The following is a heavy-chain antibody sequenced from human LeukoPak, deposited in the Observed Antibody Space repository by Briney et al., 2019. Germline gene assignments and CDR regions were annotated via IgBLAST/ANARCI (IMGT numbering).Heavy chain of an antibody. CDR2: ISYDGSNK. J-gene: IGHJ3*02. CDR1: GFTFSSYG. D-gene: IGHD6-13*01. CDR3: AKLSEAGIAAALDAFDI. V-gene: IGHV3-30*18. Sequence: GGSLRLSCAASGFTFSSYGMHWVRQAPGKGLEWVAVISYDGSNKYYADSVKGRFTISRDNSKNTLYLQMNSLRAEDTAVYYCAKLSEAGIAAALDAFDIWGQGTMVTVSS.